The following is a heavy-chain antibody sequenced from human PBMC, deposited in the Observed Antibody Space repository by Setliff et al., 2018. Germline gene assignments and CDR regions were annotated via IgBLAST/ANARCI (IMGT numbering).Heavy chain of an antibody. CDR2: FNPEDDEI. Sequence: ASVKVSCKVSGSTLTELTMYWVRQAPGKGLEWMGSFNPEDDEIIYAQKFLGRVTMTEDTSTDTAYMELSSLRSEDTAVYYCATKDYDTSGYYRPFGFWGQGTLGT. D-gene: IGHD3-22*01. CDR1: GSTLTELT. J-gene: IGHJ4*01. V-gene: IGHV1-24*01. CDR3: ATKDYDTSGYYRPFGF.